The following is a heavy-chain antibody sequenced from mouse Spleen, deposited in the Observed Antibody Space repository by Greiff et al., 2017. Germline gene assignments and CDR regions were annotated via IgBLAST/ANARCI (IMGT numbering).Heavy chain of an antibody. J-gene: IGHJ2*01. CDR1: GYAFSSYW. Sequence: VQLQQSGAELVKPGASVKISCKASGYAFSSYWMNWVKQRPGKGLEWIGQIYPGDGDINYNGKFKGKATLTADKSSSTAYMQLSSLTSEDSAVYFCARKVHYYGSSYIDYWGQGTTLTVSS. V-gene: IGHV1-80*01. CDR3: ARKVHYYGSSYIDY. D-gene: IGHD1-1*01. CDR2: IYPGDGDI.